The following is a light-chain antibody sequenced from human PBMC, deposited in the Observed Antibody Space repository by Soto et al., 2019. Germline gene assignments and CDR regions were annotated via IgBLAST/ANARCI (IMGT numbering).Light chain of an antibody. CDR1: SSDVGGYNY. V-gene: IGLV2-8*01. J-gene: IGLJ2*01. CDR3: SSYAGSNNLV. Sequence: QSALTQPPSASGSPGQSVTIPCTGTSSDVGGYNYVSWYQQHPGKAPKLMIYEVIKRPSGVPDRFSGSKSGNTASLTVSGLHAEDEADYYCSSYAGSNNLVFGGGTKLTVL. CDR2: EVI.